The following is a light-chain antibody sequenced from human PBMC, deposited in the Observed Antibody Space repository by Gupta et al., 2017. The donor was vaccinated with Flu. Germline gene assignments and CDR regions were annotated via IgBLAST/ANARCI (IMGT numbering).Light chain of an antibody. CDR3: LLYYSNFWV. J-gene: IGLJ3*02. CDR1: TGAVTLASY. V-gene: IGLV7-43*01. CDR2: TTT. Sequence: QTVVTQEPSLTVSPGGTVTPTCASSTGAVTLASYVSWFQKKPGQAPKTLVYTTTRRDSWTPARFSGSLLVGKAALTLSGAQPEDEAEYYCLLYYSNFWVFGGGTKLTVL.